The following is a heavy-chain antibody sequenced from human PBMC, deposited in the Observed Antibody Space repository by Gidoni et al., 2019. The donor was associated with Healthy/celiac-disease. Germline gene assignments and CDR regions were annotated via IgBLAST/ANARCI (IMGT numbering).Heavy chain of an antibody. Sequence: EVQLVESGGGLVKPGGSLRLSCAASGFTFSSYSMNWVRQAPGKGLEWVSSISSSSSYIYYADSVKGRFTISRDNAKNSLYLQMNSLRAEDTAVYYCARDYCSSTSCYYPDYWGQGTLVTVSS. CDR1: GFTFSSYS. V-gene: IGHV3-21*01. CDR2: ISSSSSYI. D-gene: IGHD2-2*01. CDR3: ARDYCSSTSCYYPDY. J-gene: IGHJ4*02.